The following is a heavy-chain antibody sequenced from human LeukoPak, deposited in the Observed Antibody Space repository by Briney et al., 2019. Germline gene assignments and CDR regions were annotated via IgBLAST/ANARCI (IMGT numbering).Heavy chain of an antibody. Sequence: SETLSLTCTVSGGSISSYYRSWFRQPPGKGLEWIGFIYYTGSTNYNPSLKSRVTMFEDKSKNQFSLRLYSVTVADTAVYYCARHFAYSSSSYFDYWGQGSLVTVSS. D-gene: IGHD6-6*01. J-gene: IGHJ4*02. CDR3: ARHFAYSSSSYFDY. CDR2: IYYTGST. V-gene: IGHV4-59*08. CDR1: GGSISSYY.